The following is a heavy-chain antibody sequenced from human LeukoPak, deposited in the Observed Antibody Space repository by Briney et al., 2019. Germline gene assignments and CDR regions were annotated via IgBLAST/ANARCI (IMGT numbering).Heavy chain of an antibody. J-gene: IGHJ6*02. CDR3: ARGKKADSSGFYYGLDV. Sequence: ASVKVSCKAPGYTFTSNYMHWVRQAPGHGLEWMGIINPSGGSTSYAQKFQGRVTMTRDTSTSTVYMELSSLRSEDTAVYYCARGKKADSSGFYYGLDVWGQGTTVTVSS. V-gene: IGHV1-46*01. CDR1: GYTFTSNY. CDR2: INPSGGST. D-gene: IGHD6-6*01.